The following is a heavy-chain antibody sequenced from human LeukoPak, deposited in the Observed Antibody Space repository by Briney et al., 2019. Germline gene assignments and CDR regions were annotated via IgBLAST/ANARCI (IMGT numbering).Heavy chain of an antibody. CDR2: ISSSSSYI. CDR3: ARSRITIFGVVITNFDY. CDR1: GFTFSSYS. J-gene: IGHJ4*02. D-gene: IGHD3-3*01. Sequence: PGGSLRLSCAASGFTFSSYSMNWVRQAPGKGLERVSSISSSSSYIYYADSVKGRFTISRDNAKNSLYLQMNSLRAEDTAVYYCARSRITIFGVVITNFDYWGQGTLVTVSS. V-gene: IGHV3-21*01.